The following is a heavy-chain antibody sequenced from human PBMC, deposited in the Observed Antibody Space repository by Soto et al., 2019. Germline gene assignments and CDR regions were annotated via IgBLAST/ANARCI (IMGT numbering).Heavy chain of an antibody. V-gene: IGHV3-23*01. CDR2: VGGSGGTT. D-gene: IGHD2-21*02. CDR3: AKNCGGDCDTNFDF. CDR1: GFTFSSSA. J-gene: IGHJ4*02. Sequence: EVQLLESGGGLVQPGGSLRLSCAASGFTFSSSAMSWVRQAPGMGLEWVSGVGGSGGTTYSADSVKGRFIISRDNSKYTLYLQMNSLSAEDTAVYYCAKNCGGDCDTNFDFWGQGPRVTVSS.